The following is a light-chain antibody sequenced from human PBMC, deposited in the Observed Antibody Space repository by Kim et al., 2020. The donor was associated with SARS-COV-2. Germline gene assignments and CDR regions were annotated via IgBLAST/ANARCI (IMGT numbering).Light chain of an antibody. CDR3: QQYYHWVT. V-gene: IGKV3D-15*01. CDR2: DTS. CDR1: QNIGSN. Sequence: SLYQGERATLSCRASQNIGSNLAWYQQKPGQTPRVLIYDTSTRATDIPARFSGSGTGTEFTLTISSLQSEDFAVYYCQQYYHWVTFGGGTKVDIK. J-gene: IGKJ4*01.